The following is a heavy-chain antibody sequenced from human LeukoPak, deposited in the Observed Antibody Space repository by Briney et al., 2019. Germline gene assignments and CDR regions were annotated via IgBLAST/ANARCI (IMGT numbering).Heavy chain of an antibody. D-gene: IGHD1-26*01. CDR1: GYTFTSYD. V-gene: IGHV1-8*01. J-gene: IGHJ4*02. CDR2: MNPNSGNT. Sequence: SVKVSCKASGYTFTSYDINWVRQATGQGLEWMGWMNPNSGNTGYAQKFQGRVTMTRNTSISTAYMELSSLRSQDTGVYYCARFSEEGNFDYWGQGTLVTVSS. CDR3: ARFSEEGNFDY.